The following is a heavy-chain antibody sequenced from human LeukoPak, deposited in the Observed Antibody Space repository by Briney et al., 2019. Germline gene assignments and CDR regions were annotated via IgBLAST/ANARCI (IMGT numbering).Heavy chain of an antibody. Sequence: PGRSLRLSCTGSGFDFVDHAMTWVRQAPGKGLEWVGFIRSKAYGGIGQYAASVKGRFTISRDDSKSIAYLQMNSLKAEDTAVYYCVRVIRGFNANGDYWGQGTLVTVSS. V-gene: IGHV3-49*04. CDR3: VRVIRGFNANGDY. CDR2: IRSKAYGGIG. J-gene: IGHJ4*02. D-gene: IGHD5-24*01. CDR1: GFDFVDHA.